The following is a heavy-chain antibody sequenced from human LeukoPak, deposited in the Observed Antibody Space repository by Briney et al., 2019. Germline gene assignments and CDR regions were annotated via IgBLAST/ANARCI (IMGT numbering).Heavy chain of an antibody. CDR1: GFIFSNNW. V-gene: IGHV3-7*01. CDR3: TRDDFSGSYCD. CDR2: IKGDGSET. Sequence: GGSLRLSCAASGFIFSNNWMSWIRQAPGKGLEWVANIKGDGSETYYVDSVKGRFTISRDNTRNSLYLQMNSLRADDTATYYCTRDDFSGSYCDWGQGTLVTVSS. D-gene: IGHD1-26*01. J-gene: IGHJ4*02.